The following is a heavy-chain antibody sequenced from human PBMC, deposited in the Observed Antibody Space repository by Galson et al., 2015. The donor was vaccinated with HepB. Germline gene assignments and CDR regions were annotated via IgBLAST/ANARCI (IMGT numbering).Heavy chain of an antibody. J-gene: IGHJ6*02. CDR2: ISGSGGST. CDR1: GFTFSSYA. Sequence: SLRLSCAASGFTFSSYAMSWVRQSPGKGLEWVSAISGSGGSTYYADSVKGRFTISRDNSKNTLYLQTNSLRAEDTALYYCAKYSPYYDSSGYWGTYYYYGMDVWGQGTTVTVSS. D-gene: IGHD3-22*01. V-gene: IGHV3-23*01. CDR3: AKYSPYYDSSGYWGTYYYYGMDV.